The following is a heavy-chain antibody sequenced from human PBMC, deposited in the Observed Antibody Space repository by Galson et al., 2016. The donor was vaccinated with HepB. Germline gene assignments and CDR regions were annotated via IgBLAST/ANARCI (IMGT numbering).Heavy chain of an antibody. J-gene: IGHJ5*02. CDR1: NGSFNDHY. V-gene: IGHV4-34*01. CDR3: AGVVVAATNWFDP. Sequence: SETLSLTCGVYNGSFNDHYWSWIRQPPGKGLEWIGEINYAGNTKYNPSLKSRVTLSVDTSKKQFSLKLNSMTAADTAVYFCAGVVVAATNWFDPWGQGTLVTVSS. CDR2: INYAGNT. D-gene: IGHD2-15*01.